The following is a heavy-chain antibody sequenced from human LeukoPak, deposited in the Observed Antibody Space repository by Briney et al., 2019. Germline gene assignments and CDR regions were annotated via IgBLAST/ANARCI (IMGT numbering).Heavy chain of an antibody. CDR2: ISGSGGST. CDR3: AASYRVGYYFDY. V-gene: IGHV3-23*01. CDR1: GFTFSRSA. D-gene: IGHD1-26*01. Sequence: GGSLRLSCAASGFTFSRSAMSWVRQAPGKGLEWVSAISGSGGSTYYADSVKGRFTISRDNSKNTLYLQMNSLRAEDTAVYYCAASYRVGYYFDYWGQGTLVTVSS. J-gene: IGHJ4*02.